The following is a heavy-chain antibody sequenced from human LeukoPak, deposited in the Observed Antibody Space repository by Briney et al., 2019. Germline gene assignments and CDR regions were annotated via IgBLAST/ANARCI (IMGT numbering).Heavy chain of an antibody. V-gene: IGHV4-59*08. Sequence: SETLSLTCTVSGGSISSYYWSWIRQPPGKGLEWIGYTYSSGSTNYNPSPKSRVTISVDTSKNQSSLKLSSVTAADTAVYYCARRSSSWSFDYWGQGTLVTVSS. J-gene: IGHJ4*02. CDR1: GGSISSYY. CDR2: TYSSGST. CDR3: ARRSSSWSFDY. D-gene: IGHD6-13*01.